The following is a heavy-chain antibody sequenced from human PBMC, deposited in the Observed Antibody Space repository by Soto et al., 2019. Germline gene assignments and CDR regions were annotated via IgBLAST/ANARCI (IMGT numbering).Heavy chain of an antibody. J-gene: IGHJ6*02. Sequence: GASVKVSCKASGYTFTSYGISWVRQAPGQGLEWMGWISAYNGNTNYAQKLQGRVTMTTDTSTSTAYMELRSLRSDDTAVYYCARESYDFWSGYYTGREGPQNYYYYGMDVWGQGTTVTVSS. CDR3: ARESYDFWSGYYTGREGPQNYYYYGMDV. CDR2: ISAYNGNT. CDR1: GYTFTSYG. D-gene: IGHD3-3*01. V-gene: IGHV1-18*01.